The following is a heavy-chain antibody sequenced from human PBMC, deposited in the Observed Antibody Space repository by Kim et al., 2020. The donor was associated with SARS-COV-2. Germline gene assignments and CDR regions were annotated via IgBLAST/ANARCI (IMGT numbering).Heavy chain of an antibody. CDR2: ISAYNGNT. J-gene: IGHJ4*02. CDR3: ARDGLSLEWELQYFDY. D-gene: IGHD1-26*01. CDR1: GYTFTSYG. V-gene: IGHV1-18*04. Sequence: ASVKVSCKASGYTFTSYGISWVRQAPGQGLEWMGWISAYNGNTNYAQKLQGRVTMTTDTSTSTAYMELRSLRSDDTAVYYCARDGLSLEWELQYFDYWGQGTLVTVSS.